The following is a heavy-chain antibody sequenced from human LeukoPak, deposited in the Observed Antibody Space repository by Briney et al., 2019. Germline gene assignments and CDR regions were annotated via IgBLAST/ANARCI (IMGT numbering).Heavy chain of an antibody. Sequence: GGSLRLSCAASGFTVSSNYRSWVRQAPGKGLEWVSVIYSGGSTYYADSVKGRFTISRDNSKTTLYLQMNGLRAEDTAVYYCARAGSYSSSWYKSPSWFDPWGQGTLVTVSS. CDR3: ARAGSYSSSWYKSPSWFDP. CDR2: IYSGGST. V-gene: IGHV3-66*01. CDR1: GFTVSSNY. D-gene: IGHD6-13*01. J-gene: IGHJ5*02.